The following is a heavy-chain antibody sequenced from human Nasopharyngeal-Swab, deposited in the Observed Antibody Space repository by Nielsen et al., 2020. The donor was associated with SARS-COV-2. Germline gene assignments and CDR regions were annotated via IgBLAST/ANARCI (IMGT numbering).Heavy chain of an antibody. CDR2: IIPIFGTA. V-gene: IGHV1-69*13. Sequence: SVKVSCKASGGTFSSYAISWVRQAPGQGLEWMGGIIPIFGTANYAQKFQGRVTITADESTSTAYMELSSLRSEDTAVYYCARDFIQLLHPYYYYYMDVWGKGTTVTVSS. CDR1: GGTFSSYA. D-gene: IGHD2-2*01. J-gene: IGHJ6*03. CDR3: ARDFIQLLHPYYYYYMDV.